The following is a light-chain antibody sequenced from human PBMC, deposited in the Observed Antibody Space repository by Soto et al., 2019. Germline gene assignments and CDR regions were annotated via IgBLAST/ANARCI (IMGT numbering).Light chain of an antibody. Sequence: QSALTQPASVSGSPGQSITISCTGTSSDVGGYNYVSWYQQHPGKAPKFMIYDVSNRPSGVSNCFSGSKSGNTASLTISGLQAEDEADYYCSSYTSSSSLYVFGTGTKVTVL. J-gene: IGLJ1*01. CDR1: SSDVGGYNY. CDR3: SSYTSSSSLYV. CDR2: DVS. V-gene: IGLV2-14*01.